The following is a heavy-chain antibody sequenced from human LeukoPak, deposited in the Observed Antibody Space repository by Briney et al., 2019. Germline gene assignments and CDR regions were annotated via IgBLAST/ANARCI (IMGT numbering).Heavy chain of an antibody. V-gene: IGHV4-61*02. J-gene: IGHJ3*02. CDR3: ARAGSRPSPGIQLWLSVGESPGAFDI. CDR1: GFSISSAYY. Sequence: SETLSLTCTVSGFSISSAYYWSWIRQPAGKGLEWIGRIYTSGSTNYNPSLKSRVTISVDTSKNQFSLKLSSVTAADTAVYYCARAGSRPSPGIQLWLSVGESPGAFDIWGQGTMVTVSS. D-gene: IGHD5-18*01. CDR2: IYTSGST.